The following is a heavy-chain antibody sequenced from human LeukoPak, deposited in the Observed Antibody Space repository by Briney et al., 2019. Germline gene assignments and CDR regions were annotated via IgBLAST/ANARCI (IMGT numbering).Heavy chain of an antibody. D-gene: IGHD5-18*01. J-gene: IGHJ4*02. V-gene: IGHV4-34*01. CDR3: ARWIQLWFSGYYFDY. CDR2: INHSGST. Sequence: SETLSLTCAVYGGSFSGYYWSWIRQPPGKGLEWIGEINHSGSTNYNPSLKSRVTISVDTSKNQFSLKLSSVTAADTAVYYCARWIQLWFSGYYFDYWGQGTLVTVSS. CDR1: GGSFSGYY.